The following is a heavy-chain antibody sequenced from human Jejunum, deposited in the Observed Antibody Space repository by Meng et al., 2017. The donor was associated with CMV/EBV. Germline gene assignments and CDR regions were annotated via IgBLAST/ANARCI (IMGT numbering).Heavy chain of an antibody. CDR3: ARLNIAGAFDV. Sequence: CSVSGVLISGDYWNWIRQSPGKGLQWIGNVDSSGTVSYLPSLESRVAISVDTSKNQFSLELTSVAAADAAIYYCARLNIAGAFDVWGQGTVVTVSS. J-gene: IGHJ3*01. CDR1: GVLISGDY. CDR2: VDSSGTV. D-gene: IGHD3-10*01. V-gene: IGHV4-4*09.